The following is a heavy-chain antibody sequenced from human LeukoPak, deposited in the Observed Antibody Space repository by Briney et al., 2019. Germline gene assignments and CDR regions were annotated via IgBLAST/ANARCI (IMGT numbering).Heavy chain of an antibody. CDR2: ISYDGSYK. CDR3: ATYRQVLLPFES. Sequence: GGSLRLSCAASGFTFSNYALHWVRQAPGKGLEWMAVISYDGSYKDYADSVRGRFTISRDNSKSTLPLQMNRLRAEDTAMYYCATYRQVLLPFESWGQGTLVTVSS. D-gene: IGHD2-8*02. J-gene: IGHJ4*02. CDR1: GFTFSNYA. V-gene: IGHV3-30*04.